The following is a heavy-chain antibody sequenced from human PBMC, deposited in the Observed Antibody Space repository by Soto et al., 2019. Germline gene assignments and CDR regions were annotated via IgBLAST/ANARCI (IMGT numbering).Heavy chain of an antibody. J-gene: IGHJ4*02. D-gene: IGHD3-22*01. CDR3: ARTTAIPYYYDSSGLDY. Sequence: GGSLRLSCAASGFTFSSYAMHWVRQAPGKGLEWVAVISYEGSNKYYADSVKGRITISRDNSKNTLYLQMNSLRADDTAVFYCARTTAIPYYYDSSGLDYWGQGTLVTVSS. CDR1: GFTFSSYA. V-gene: IGHV3-30-3*01. CDR2: ISYEGSNK.